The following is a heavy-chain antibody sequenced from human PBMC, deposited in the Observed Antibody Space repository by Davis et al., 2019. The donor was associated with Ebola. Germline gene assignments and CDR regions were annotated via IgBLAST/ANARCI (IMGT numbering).Heavy chain of an antibody. D-gene: IGHD6-13*01. Sequence: MPSETLSLTCTVSGGSISSYHWSWIRQPPGKELEWIGYIYYSGSPYYNPSLKSRVTLSVDTSTNQFSLKLTSVTAADTAVYYCASGYSNYYFDYWGQGTLVTVSS. CDR3: ASGYSNYYFDY. CDR2: IYYSGSP. J-gene: IGHJ4*02. CDR1: GGSISSYH. V-gene: IGHV4-59*12.